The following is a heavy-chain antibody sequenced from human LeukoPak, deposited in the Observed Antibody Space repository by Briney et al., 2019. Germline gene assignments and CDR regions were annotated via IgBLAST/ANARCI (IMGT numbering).Heavy chain of an antibody. J-gene: IGHJ3*02. CDR1: GGSISSYY. CDR3: ARDLSHSGSDAFDI. D-gene: IGHD3-10*01. V-gene: IGHV4-59*01. Sequence: SETLSLTCTVSGGSISSYYWGWIRQPPGKGLEWIGYIYYSGSTNYNPSLKSRVTISVDTSKNQFSLKLSSVTAADTAVYYCARDLSHSGSDAFDIWGQGTMVTVSS. CDR2: IYYSGST.